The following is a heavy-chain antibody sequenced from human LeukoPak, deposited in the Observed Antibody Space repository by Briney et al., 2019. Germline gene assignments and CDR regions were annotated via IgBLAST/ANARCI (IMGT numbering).Heavy chain of an antibody. CDR1: GFTFSSYA. D-gene: IGHD4-17*01. J-gene: IGHJ4*02. CDR3: ARISDYGDYDY. Sequence: GRSLRLSCAASGFTFSSYAMHWVRQAPGKGLEWVAVISYDGSNKYYADSVRGRFTISRDNSKNTLYLQMNSLRAEDTAVYYCARISDYGDYDYWGQGTLVTVSS. V-gene: IGHV3-30*14. CDR2: ISYDGSNK.